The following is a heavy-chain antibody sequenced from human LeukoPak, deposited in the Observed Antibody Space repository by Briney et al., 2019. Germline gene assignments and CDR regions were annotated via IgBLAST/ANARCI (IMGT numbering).Heavy chain of an antibody. CDR2: IWYVGGNK. CDR1: GFTFSHYV. Sequence: GRSLRLSCAASGFTFSHYVMHWVRQAPGKGLEGVAVIWYVGGNKYFADSVKGRFTISRDNSKNTVYLQMNSLRVEDTAVYYCAKGTESGWYAYFDYWGQGTLVTVSS. V-gene: IGHV3-33*06. J-gene: IGHJ4*02. CDR3: AKGTESGWYAYFDY. D-gene: IGHD6-19*01.